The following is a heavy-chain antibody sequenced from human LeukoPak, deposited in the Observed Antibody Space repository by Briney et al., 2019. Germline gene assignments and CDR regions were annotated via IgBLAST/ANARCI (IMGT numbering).Heavy chain of an antibody. CDR2: TNSCGTST. D-gene: IGHD2-2*01. V-gene: IGHV3-23*01. Sequence: PGGSLRLSCVTSGFPFSDFSMSWVRQAPGKGLEWISTTNSCGTSTYYAESVKGRFTISRDNSKNTLYLQMSSLRVEDTAVYYCAKQSYARSLGEGGPGTLVSVSS. CDR1: GFPFSDFS. J-gene: IGHJ4*02. CDR3: AKQSYARSLGE.